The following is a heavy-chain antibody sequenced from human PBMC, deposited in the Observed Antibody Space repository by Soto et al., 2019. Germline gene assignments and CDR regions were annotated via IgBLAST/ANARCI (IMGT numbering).Heavy chain of an antibody. J-gene: IGHJ3*02. CDR3: ARDRDGSGSDAFDI. Sequence: QVQLVESGGGVVQPGRSLRLSCAASGFTFRTYAMQWVRQAPGKGLELVAVISYDGSNKHYADSVKGRFTISRDNSKNTLYLQMNSLRGEDTAVYYCARDRDGSGSDAFDIWGQGTMVTVSS. CDR1: GFTFRTYA. CDR2: ISYDGSNK. V-gene: IGHV3-30-3*01. D-gene: IGHD6-19*01.